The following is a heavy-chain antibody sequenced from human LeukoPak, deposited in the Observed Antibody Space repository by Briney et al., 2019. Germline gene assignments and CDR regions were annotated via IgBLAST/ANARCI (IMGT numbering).Heavy chain of an antibody. V-gene: IGHV1-69*13. CDR1: GGTFSSYA. D-gene: IGHD1-26*01. J-gene: IGHJ6*03. Sequence: ASVKVSCKASGGTFSSYAISWVRQAPGQGLEWMGGIIPIFGTANYAQTFQGRVTITADESTSTAYMELSSLRSEDTAVYYCARDQGIVGARAYYYYYMDVWGKGTTVTISS. CDR3: ARDQGIVGARAYYYYYMDV. CDR2: IIPIFGTA.